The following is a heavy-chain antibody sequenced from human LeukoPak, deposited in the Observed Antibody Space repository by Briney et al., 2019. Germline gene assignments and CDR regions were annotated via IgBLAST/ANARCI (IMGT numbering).Heavy chain of an antibody. CDR2: IGGSGDKT. V-gene: IGHV3-23*01. J-gene: IGHJ4*02. CDR3: ARSPYYDFWSGHGHYFDY. Sequence: PEGSLRLSCAASGFTFNRNAISWVRQAPGKGLEWVSTIGGSGDKTFYADSVKGRFTISRDNSKNTLYLQMNSLRSEDTAVYYCARSPYYDFWSGHGHYFDYWGQGTLVTVSS. D-gene: IGHD3-3*01. CDR1: GFTFNRNA.